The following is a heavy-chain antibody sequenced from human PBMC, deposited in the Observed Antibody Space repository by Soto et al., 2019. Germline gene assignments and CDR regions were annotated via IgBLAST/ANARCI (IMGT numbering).Heavy chain of an antibody. Sequence: EVQLLESGGGLVQPGGSLRLSCAVSGFTFSSHAMSWVRQAPGKGLECVSSITGSGDSTYYADSVKGRFTLSRDKSKSTLYLQMHSPSAEDTAVDYWAKDLQFSGWLSAQTFDYWGQRTQVTVSS. D-gene: IGHD6-19*01. CDR1: GFTFSSHA. V-gene: IGHV3-23*01. J-gene: IGHJ4*02. CDR3: AKDLQFSGWLSAQTFDY. CDR2: ITGSGDST.